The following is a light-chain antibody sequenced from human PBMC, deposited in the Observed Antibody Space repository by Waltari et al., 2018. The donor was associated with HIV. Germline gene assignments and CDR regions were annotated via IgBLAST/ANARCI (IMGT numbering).Light chain of an antibody. CDR1: SSNVGSTT. J-gene: IGLJ1*01. V-gene: IGLV1-44*01. CDR3: AVWDDSLNAYV. Sequence: QSVLTQPPSSSGTPGQRLTISCSGSSSNVGSTTVNWYQHLPGAAPKLLILTTEERPSGVPDRFSGSKSGTSASLAISGLQSEDEADYYCAVWDDSLNAYVFGTGTTVTVL. CDR2: TTE.